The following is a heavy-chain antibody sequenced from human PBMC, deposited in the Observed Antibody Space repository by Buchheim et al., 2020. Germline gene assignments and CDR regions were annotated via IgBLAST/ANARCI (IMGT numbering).Heavy chain of an antibody. CDR3: ARGALKWLIHKPIDY. CDR2: INHSGST. D-gene: IGHD3-22*01. V-gene: IGHV4-34*01. CDR1: GGSFSGYY. Sequence: QVQLQQWGAGLLKPSETLSLTCAVYGGSFSGYYWSWIRQPPGKGLEWIGEINHSGSTNYNPSLKSRVTISVDTSKNQFSLKLSSVTAADTAVYYCARGALKWLIHKPIDYWGQGTL. J-gene: IGHJ4*02.